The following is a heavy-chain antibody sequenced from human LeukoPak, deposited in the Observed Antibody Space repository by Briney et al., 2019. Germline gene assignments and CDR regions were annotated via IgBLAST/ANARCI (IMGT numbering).Heavy chain of an antibody. V-gene: IGHV4-61*01. D-gene: IGHD2-2*01. J-gene: IGHJ4*02. CDR2: IFYTGST. CDR3: AREVVPAAEFDY. Sequence: SETLSLTSTVSAGSVSTSTYYWSWIRQPPGKGLEWIGYIFYTGSTNYNPSLKSRVTISVDTSKNQFSLKLSSVTAADTAVYYCAREVVPAAEFDYWGQGTLVTVSS. CDR1: AGSVSTSTYY.